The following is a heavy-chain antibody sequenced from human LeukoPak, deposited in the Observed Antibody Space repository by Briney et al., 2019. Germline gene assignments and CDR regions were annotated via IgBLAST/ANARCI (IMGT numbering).Heavy chain of an antibody. CDR2: MNPNSGNT. Sequence: ASVKVSCKASGYTLTSYDINWVRQATGQGLEWMGWMNPNSGNTGYAQKFQGRVTMTRNTSISTAYMELSSLRSEDTAVYYCARGVHVTTFYYYYMDVWGKGTTVTVSS. D-gene: IGHD4-11*01. J-gene: IGHJ6*03. CDR1: GYTLTSYD. CDR3: ARGVHVTTFYYYYMDV. V-gene: IGHV1-8*01.